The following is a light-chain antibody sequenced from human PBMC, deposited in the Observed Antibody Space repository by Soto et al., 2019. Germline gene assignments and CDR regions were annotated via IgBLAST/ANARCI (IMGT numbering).Light chain of an antibody. J-gene: IGKJ5*01. CDR2: GAS. Sequence: IVLTQSRDTLSLFSGERAAISGLASQSVSSYLAWYQQKPGQAPRLLMYGASIRATGIPDRFSGSGSGTDFTLTISRLEPEDFALYYCQQYGNSAPITFGQGTRLEI. CDR1: QSVSSY. CDR3: QQYGNSAPIT. V-gene: IGKV3-20*01.